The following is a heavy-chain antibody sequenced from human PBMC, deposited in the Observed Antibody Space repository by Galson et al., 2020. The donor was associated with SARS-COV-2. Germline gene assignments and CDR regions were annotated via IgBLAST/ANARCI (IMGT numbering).Heavy chain of an antibody. CDR1: GFTFGDHA. V-gene: IGHV3-49*03. J-gene: IGHJ4*02. CDR2: IRSKAYGGTT. CDR3: TRNDFWSGPAGY. D-gene: IGHD3-3*01. Sequence: GGSLRLSCTASGFTFGDHAMSWFRQAPGKGLEWVGFIRSKAYGGTTEYAASVKGRFTISRDDSKSIAYLQMNSLKTEDTAVYYCTRNDFWSGPAGYWGQGTLVTVSS.